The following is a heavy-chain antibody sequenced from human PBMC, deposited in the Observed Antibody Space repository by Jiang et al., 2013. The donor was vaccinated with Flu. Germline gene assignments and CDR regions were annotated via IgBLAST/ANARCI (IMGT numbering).Heavy chain of an antibody. Sequence: SISSGDYYWSWIRPAPRKGLEWIGYIYYSGSTYYNPSLKSRVTISVDTSKNQFSLKLSSVTAADTAVYYCASSYIVVVPAANHFDYWGQGTLVTVSS. CDR3: ASSYIVVVPAANHFDY. D-gene: IGHD2-2*01. CDR1: SISSGDYY. V-gene: IGHV4-30-4*01. CDR2: IYYSGST. J-gene: IGHJ4*02.